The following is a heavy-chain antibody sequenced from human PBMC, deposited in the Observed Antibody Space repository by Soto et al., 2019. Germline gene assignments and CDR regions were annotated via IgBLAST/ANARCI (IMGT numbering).Heavy chain of an antibody. J-gene: IGHJ3*02. CDR3: TRQRCSGGSCYYYNDAFDI. Sequence: GESLKISCKGSGYSFTSYWIGWVRQMPGKGLEWLGIIYPGDSDTRYSPSFQGQVTISADKSISTAYLQWSSLKATDTAMYYCTRQRCSGGSCYYYNDAFDIWGQGTMVTVSS. CDR2: IYPGDSDT. CDR1: GYSFTSYW. V-gene: IGHV5-51*01. D-gene: IGHD2-15*01.